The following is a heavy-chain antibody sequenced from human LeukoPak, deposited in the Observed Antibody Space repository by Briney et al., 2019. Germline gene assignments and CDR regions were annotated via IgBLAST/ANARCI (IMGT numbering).Heavy chain of an antibody. Sequence: GASVKVSCKASGYTFTGYYMHWVRQAPGQGLEWMGRINPNSGGTNYAQKFQGRVTMTRDTSISTAYMELSRLRSDDTAVYYCARADYYDSSGYYYGLDIWGQGTMVTVSS. V-gene: IGHV1-2*06. D-gene: IGHD3-22*01. CDR3: ARADYYDSSGYYYGLDI. CDR1: GYTFTGYY. J-gene: IGHJ3*02. CDR2: INPNSGGT.